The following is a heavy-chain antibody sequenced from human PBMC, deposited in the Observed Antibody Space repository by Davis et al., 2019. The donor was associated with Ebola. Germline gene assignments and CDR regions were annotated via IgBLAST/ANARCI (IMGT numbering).Heavy chain of an antibody. J-gene: IGHJ4*02. CDR1: GFTFYNFG. Sequence: GESLKISCAASGFTFYNFGMNWVRQAPGKGLEWVSSISSSSSYIYYADSVKGRFTISRDNAKNSLYLQMNSLRAEDTAVYYCARRTPPDYWGQGTLVTVSS. CDR3: ARRTPPDY. D-gene: IGHD4-23*01. CDR2: ISSSSSYI. V-gene: IGHV3-21*01.